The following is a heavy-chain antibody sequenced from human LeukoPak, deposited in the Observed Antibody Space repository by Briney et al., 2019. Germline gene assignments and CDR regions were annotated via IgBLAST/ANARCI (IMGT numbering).Heavy chain of an antibody. D-gene: IGHD3-22*01. V-gene: IGHV4-38-2*02. Sequence: SETLSLTCTVSGYSISSGYYWGWIRQPPGKGLEWIGSIYHSGSTYYNPSLKSRVTISVDTSKNQFSLKLSSVTAADTAVYYCARDYYDSSGYYLRINWFDPWGQGTLVTVSS. J-gene: IGHJ5*02. CDR2: IYHSGST. CDR3: ARDYYDSSGYYLRINWFDP. CDR1: GYSISSGYY.